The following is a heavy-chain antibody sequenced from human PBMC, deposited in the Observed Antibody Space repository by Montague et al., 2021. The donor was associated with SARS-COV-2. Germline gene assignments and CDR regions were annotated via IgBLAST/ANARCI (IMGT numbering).Heavy chain of an antibody. CDR2: INHGGST. J-gene: IGHJ6*03. CDR3: ARLRVGVAPTPILGVGLNYAHYYMDV. D-gene: IGHD4-11*01. V-gene: IGHV4-34*01. CDR1: GTSFSGYY. Sequence: SETLSLTCAVHGTSFSGYYWNWIRQPPGKGLEWIGEINHGGSTKYSPSLKSRLTISADTSKNQFSLKLTSVAAADTAVYYCARLRVGVAPTPILGVGLNYAHYYMDVWGRGTTVTVSS.